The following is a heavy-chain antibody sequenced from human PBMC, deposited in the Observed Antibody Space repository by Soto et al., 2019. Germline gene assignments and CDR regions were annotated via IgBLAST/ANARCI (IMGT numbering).Heavy chain of an antibody. CDR3: ASDYGSGQY. V-gene: IGHV1-2*04. J-gene: IGHJ4*02. Sequence: QVQLVQSGAEVKKPGASVKVSCKASGYTFTGYYMHWVRQAPGQGLEWMGWINPNSGGTNYEQKLQGWVTMTRDTSISTAYMQLSRLRADDTAAYYCASDYGSGQYWGQGTLVTVSS. CDR2: INPNSGGT. CDR1: GYTFTGYY. D-gene: IGHD3-10*01.